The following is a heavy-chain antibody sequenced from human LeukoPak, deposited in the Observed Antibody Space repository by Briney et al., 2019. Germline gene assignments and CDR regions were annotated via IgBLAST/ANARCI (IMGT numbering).Heavy chain of an antibody. Sequence: GASVKVSCKASGYTFTGYYMHWVRQAPGQGLEWMGWMNPNSGNTGYAQKFQGRVTMTRNTSISTAYMELSSLRSEDTAVYYCARGGVITGGGFDYWGQGTLVTVSS. CDR2: MNPNSGNT. V-gene: IGHV1-8*02. D-gene: IGHD3-10*01. CDR1: GYTFTGYY. CDR3: ARGGVITGGGFDY. J-gene: IGHJ4*02.